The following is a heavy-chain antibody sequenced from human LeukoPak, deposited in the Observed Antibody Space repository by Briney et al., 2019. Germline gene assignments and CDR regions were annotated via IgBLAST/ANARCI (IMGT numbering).Heavy chain of an antibody. CDR2: IYHSGNT. CDR1: GGSINTNNW. Sequence: SETLSLTCAVSGGSINTNNWWSWVRRPLGKGLEWIGEIYHSGNTDYNPSLKSRVTISGDKSKNQFSLKLSSVTAADTAIYYCARARNEILAGYYSFDYWGQGILVTVSS. D-gene: IGHD3-9*01. V-gene: IGHV4-4*02. CDR3: ARARNEILAGYYSFDY. J-gene: IGHJ4*02.